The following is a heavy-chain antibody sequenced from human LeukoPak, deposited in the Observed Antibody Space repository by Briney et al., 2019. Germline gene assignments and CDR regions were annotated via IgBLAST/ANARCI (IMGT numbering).Heavy chain of an antibody. D-gene: IGHD2-2*01. J-gene: IGHJ6*03. V-gene: IGHV3-30*02. CDR2: IRYDGSDK. Sequence: GGSVRLSCAASRFTFSRHGMHWVRQAPGKGREWVTFIRYDGSDKYYADSVKGRFTISRGNSENTLFLQMNSLRPEDTALYYCPKGAYYCSNNCPQCYYYMPVARKGSTVIVSS. CDR3: PKGAYYCSNNCPQCYYYMPV. CDR1: RFTFSRHG.